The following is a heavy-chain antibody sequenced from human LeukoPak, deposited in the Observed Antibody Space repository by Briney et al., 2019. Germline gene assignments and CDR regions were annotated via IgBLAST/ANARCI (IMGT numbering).Heavy chain of an antibody. CDR2: INSDGSST. CDR1: GFTFSSYW. J-gene: IGHJ6*03. CDR3: ARDRYYYYYMDV. Sequence: QPGGSLRLSCASSGFTFSSYWMHWVRQAPGKGLMWVSRINSDGSSTSYAGSVKGRFTISRDNAKNTLYLQLNSLRAEDTAVYYCARDRYYYYYMDVWGKGTTVTVSS. V-gene: IGHV3-74*01.